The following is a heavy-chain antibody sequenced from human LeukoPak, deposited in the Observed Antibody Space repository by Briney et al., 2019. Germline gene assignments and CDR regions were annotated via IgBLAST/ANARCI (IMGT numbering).Heavy chain of an antibody. V-gene: IGHV1-69*13. Sequence: ASVKVSCKASGGTFSSYAISWVRQAPGQGLEWMGGIIPIFGTANYAQKFQGRVTITADESTSTAYMELSSLRSEDTAVYYCARDGAAANAFDIWGQGTMVTVSS. CDR2: IIPIFGTA. CDR3: ARDGAAANAFDI. D-gene: IGHD2-2*01. J-gene: IGHJ3*02. CDR1: GGTFSSYA.